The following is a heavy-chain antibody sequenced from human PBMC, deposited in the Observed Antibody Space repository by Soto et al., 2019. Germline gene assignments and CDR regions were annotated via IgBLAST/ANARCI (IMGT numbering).Heavy chain of an antibody. J-gene: IGHJ4*02. CDR2: IFSNDEK. Sequence: QVTLKESGPVLVKPTETLTLTCTVSGFSLSNARMGVSWIRQPPGKALEWLAHIFSNDEKSYSTSLKSRLTISKDPHKSQVVITMTNMDPVDTATYYCARIRVGAVALYYFDYWGQGTLVTVSS. CDR1: GFSLSNARMG. V-gene: IGHV2-26*01. D-gene: IGHD6-19*01. CDR3: ARIRVGAVALYYFDY.